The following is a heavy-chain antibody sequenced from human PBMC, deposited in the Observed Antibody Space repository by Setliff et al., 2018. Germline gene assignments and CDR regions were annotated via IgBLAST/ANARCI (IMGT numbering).Heavy chain of an antibody. D-gene: IGHD6-19*01. J-gene: IGHJ6*03. CDR3: AREQWLDPPGYYYMDV. Sequence: SETLSLTCTVSGYSISSAYYWGWIRQPPGKELEYIGSVYHSGSTYYNPSLKSRVTMSIDTSKNQFSLKLNSVTAADMAVYYCAREQWLDPPGYYYMDVWAKGTTVTVSS. CDR1: GYSISSAYY. V-gene: IGHV4-38-2*02. CDR2: VYHSGST.